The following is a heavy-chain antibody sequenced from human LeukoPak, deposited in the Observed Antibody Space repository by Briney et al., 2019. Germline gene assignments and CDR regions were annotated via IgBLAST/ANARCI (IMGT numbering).Heavy chain of an antibody. Sequence: PGGSLRLSCVASRFTLSIYVMTSVRQAPGKGLEWVSDISSSGEIINYADTVKGRFIISRDNYENTVDLQMDSLRAEDSAVYYCAKVNTDNLNYFYYNGMDVWGRGAPVTVFS. CDR1: RFTLSIYV. V-gene: IGHV3-23*01. CDR2: ISSSGEII. D-gene: IGHD5-24*01. CDR3: AKVNTDNLNYFYYNGMDV. J-gene: IGHJ6*02.